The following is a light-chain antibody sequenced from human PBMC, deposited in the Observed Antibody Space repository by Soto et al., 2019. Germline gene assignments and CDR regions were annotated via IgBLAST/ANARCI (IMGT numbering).Light chain of an antibody. J-gene: IGKJ1*01. CDR2: KAS. CDR1: QSVDTC. CDR3: QQFYRYPWT. Sequence: DIQMTQSPSTLSASGGDRVTITCRASQSVDTCLAWYQQKPGKAPHLLIYKASSLETGVPSRFSGSGSVTEFPLTISSLQPDDFATYYCQQFYRYPWTFGQGTKVEIK. V-gene: IGKV1-5*03.